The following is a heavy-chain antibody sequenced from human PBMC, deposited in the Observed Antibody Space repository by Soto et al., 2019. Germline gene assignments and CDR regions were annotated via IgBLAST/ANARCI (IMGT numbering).Heavy chain of an antibody. J-gene: IGHJ4*01. CDR1: SGSISTYY. Sequence: SETLSLTCTVSSGSISTYYWNWIRQPPGKGLEWIAFIHTSGTTNYSPSLDSRVSITVDTSKNQLSLNLSSVTAADTAVYYCARVSTVTKLDYWGHGMLVTVSS. V-gene: IGHV4-4*08. D-gene: IGHD4-17*01. CDR2: IHTSGTT. CDR3: ARVSTVTKLDY.